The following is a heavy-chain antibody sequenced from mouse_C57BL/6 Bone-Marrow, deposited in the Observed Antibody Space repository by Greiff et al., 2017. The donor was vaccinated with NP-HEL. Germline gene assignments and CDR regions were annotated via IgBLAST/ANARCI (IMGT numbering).Heavy chain of an antibody. J-gene: IGHJ1*03. V-gene: IGHV3-6*01. CDR3: ASSNYGSSHWYFDV. Sequence: ESGPGLVKPSQSLSLTCSVTGYSITSGYYWNWIRQFPGNKLEWMGYISYDGSNNYNPSLKNRISITRDTSKNQFFLKLNSVTTEDTATYYCASSNYGSSHWYFDVWGTGTTVTVSS. D-gene: IGHD1-1*01. CDR2: ISYDGSN. CDR1: GYSITSGYY.